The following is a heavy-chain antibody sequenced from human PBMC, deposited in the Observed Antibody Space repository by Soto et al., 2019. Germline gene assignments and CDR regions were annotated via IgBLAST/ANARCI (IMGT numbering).Heavy chain of an antibody. CDR1: AFTFSSYS. D-gene: IGHD3-22*01. Sequence: EVQLVESGGGLVKPGGSLRLSCAASAFTFSSYSMTWVRQAPGKGLEWVSSISSSGGYIYYADSLRGRFTISRDNAKNSLFLQMNSLRAEDTAVYYCARDLSFDNSGIFDYWGQGTLVTVSS. CDR2: ISSSGGYI. J-gene: IGHJ4*02. V-gene: IGHV3-21*01. CDR3: ARDLSFDNSGIFDY.